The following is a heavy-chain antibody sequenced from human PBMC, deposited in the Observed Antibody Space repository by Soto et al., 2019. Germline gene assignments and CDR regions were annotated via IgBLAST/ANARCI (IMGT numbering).Heavy chain of an antibody. CDR1: GYAFTDYY. V-gene: IGHV1-2*02. J-gene: IGHJ6*02. CDR2: INSKSGGT. Sequence: EKVSCKASGYAFTDYYMHWVRQAPGQGLEWMGWINSKSGGTNLAQRFQGRVTMTRDTSISTTHLEVSRLRSDDTAIFYCASSVTVTAAPYYGMVFWCQGTSATVS. CDR3: ASSVTVTAAPYYGMVF. D-gene: IGHD4-4*01.